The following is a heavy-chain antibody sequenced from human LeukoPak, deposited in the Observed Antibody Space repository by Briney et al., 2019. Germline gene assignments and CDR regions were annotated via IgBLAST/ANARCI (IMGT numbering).Heavy chain of an antibody. CDR3: ARYLNSGPEDF. Sequence: PGGSLRLSCAATGFTFSNYWMSWFRQAPGKGLEWVANIKYDGREKQYVDSVEGRFTISRDNAKNSLFLQMNSLRAEDTAVYHCARYLNSGPEDFWGQGTLVTVSS. CDR2: IKYDGREK. CDR1: GFTFSNYW. V-gene: IGHV3-7*01. J-gene: IGHJ4*02. D-gene: IGHD1-26*01.